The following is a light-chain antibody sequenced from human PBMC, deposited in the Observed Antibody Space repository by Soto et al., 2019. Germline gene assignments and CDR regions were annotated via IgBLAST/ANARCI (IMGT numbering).Light chain of an antibody. Sequence: FVLTQSPGTLSLSPGERATLSCRASQSVSSSYLAWYQQKPGQAPRLLIYGASSRATGIPDRFSGSGSGTDFTLTISRLEPEDFAVYYCQQYGSSPRTFGQGTKVDIK. CDR1: QSVSSSY. V-gene: IGKV3-20*01. CDR3: QQYGSSPRT. J-gene: IGKJ1*01. CDR2: GAS.